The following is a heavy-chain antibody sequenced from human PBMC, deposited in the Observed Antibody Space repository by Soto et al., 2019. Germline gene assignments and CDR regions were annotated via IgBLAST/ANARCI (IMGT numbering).Heavy chain of an antibody. CDR2: INSDGSKT. D-gene: IGHD5-12*01. CDR1: GFIFSTFW. V-gene: IGHV3-74*01. CDR3: ATVATNSYNWLDP. Sequence: GGSLRLSCAASGFIFSTFWMHWVRQAPGKGLEWVSRINSDGSKTTCADSVKGRFTISRDNAKNTVYLQMNSLRGEDTAVYYCATVATNSYNWLDPWGQGTLVNVSS. J-gene: IGHJ5*02.